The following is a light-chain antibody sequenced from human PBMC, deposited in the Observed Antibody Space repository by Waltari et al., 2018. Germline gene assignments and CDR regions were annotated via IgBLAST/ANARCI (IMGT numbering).Light chain of an antibody. J-gene: IGKJ1*01. V-gene: IGKV3-20*01. CDR2: HAS. CDR1: QSISKY. Sequence: EIVLTQSPGTLSLSPGERATLSCRASQSISKYLAWYQQKPGQAPRLLIYHASCRAAGIPDRFSGSGYGTDFSLTISRLEPEDFAVYYCQHYESLPVTFGQGTKVEIK. CDR3: QHYESLPVT.